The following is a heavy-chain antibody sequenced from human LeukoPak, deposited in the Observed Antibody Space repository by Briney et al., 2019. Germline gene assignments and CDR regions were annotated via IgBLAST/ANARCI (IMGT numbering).Heavy chain of an antibody. CDR3: ARHLGYCSSTSCYAGDYYYGMDV. Sequence: GESLKISCKGSGYSFTSYWIGWVRQMPGKGLEWMGIIYPGDSDTRYSPSSQGQVTISADKSISTAYLQWSSLKASDTAMYYCARHLGYCSSTSCYAGDYYYGMDVWGQGTTVTVSS. J-gene: IGHJ6*02. CDR2: IYPGDSDT. CDR1: GYSFTSYW. V-gene: IGHV5-51*01. D-gene: IGHD2-2*01.